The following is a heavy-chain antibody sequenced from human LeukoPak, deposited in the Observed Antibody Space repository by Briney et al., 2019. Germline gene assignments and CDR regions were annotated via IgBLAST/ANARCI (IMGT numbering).Heavy chain of an antibody. CDR1: GGSISSSSYY. D-gene: IGHD2-2*01. CDR3: ARHRPRNDIVVVPAASLRYYYMDG. CDR2: IYYSGST. J-gene: IGHJ6*03. V-gene: IGHV4-39*01. Sequence: PSETLSLTCTVSGGSISSSSYYWGWIRQPPGKGLEWIGSIYYSGSTYYNPSLKSRVTISVDTSKNQFSLKLSSVTAADTAVYYRARHRPRNDIVVVPAASLRYYYMDGWGKGTTVTGSS.